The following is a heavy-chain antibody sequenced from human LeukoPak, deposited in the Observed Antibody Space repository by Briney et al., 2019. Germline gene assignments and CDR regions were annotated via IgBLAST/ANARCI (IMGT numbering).Heavy chain of an antibody. CDR2: IYYSGST. V-gene: IGHV4-59*08. D-gene: IGHD5-18*01. CDR1: GGSVSSYY. CDR3: ARHARIQLWPDYFDY. Sequence: SETLSLTCTVSGGSVSSYYWSWIRQPPGKGLEWIGYIYYSGSTNYNPSRKSRVTISVDTSKNQFSLKLSSVTAADTAVYYCARHARIQLWPDYFDYWGQGTLVTVSS. J-gene: IGHJ4*02.